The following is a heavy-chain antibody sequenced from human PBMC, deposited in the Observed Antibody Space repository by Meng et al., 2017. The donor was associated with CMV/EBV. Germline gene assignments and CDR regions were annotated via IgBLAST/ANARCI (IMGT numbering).Heavy chain of an antibody. D-gene: IGHD2-2*01. CDR2: INHSGST. J-gene: IGHJ4*02. CDR3: AREGIVVVPASRYFDY. V-gene: IGHV4-34*09. Sequence: CGGSFSGYYWSWIRQPPGKGLEWIGEINHSGSTNYNPSLKSRVTISVDTSKNQFSLKLSSVTAADTAVYYCAREGIVVVPASRYFDYWGQGTLVTVSS. CDR1: GGSFSGYY.